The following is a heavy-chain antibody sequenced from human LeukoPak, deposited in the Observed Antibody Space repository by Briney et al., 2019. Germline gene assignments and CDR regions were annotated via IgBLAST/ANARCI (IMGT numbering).Heavy chain of an antibody. CDR3: VTTGHSSGWQFDY. J-gene: IGHJ4*02. CDR2: IYHTGYT. D-gene: IGHD6-19*01. V-gene: IGHV4-38-2*02. CDR1: DYSISSVYY. Sequence: PSETLSLTCNVSDYSISSVYYWGWIRQSPGKGLEWIGSIYHTGYTYYNPSLKSRITISLETSRTQFSLKLSSVTAADTAVYFCVTTGHSSGWQFDYWGQGTLVTVSS.